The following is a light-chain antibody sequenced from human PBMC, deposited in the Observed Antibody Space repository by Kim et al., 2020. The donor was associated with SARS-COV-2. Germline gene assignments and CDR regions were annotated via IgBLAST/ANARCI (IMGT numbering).Light chain of an antibody. CDR2: GAS. Sequence: PAERAPLPCRASQSVSSSYLAWYQQKPGQAPRLLIYGASSRATGIPDRFSGSGSGTDFTLTISRLEPEDFAVYYCQQYGSSLLTFGGGTKVDIK. V-gene: IGKV3-20*01. CDR3: QQYGSSLLT. CDR1: QSVSSSY. J-gene: IGKJ4*01.